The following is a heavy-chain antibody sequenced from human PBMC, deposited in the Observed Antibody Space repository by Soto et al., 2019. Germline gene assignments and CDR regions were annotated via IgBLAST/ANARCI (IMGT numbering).Heavy chain of an antibody. CDR3: AKNFGYSYGYDMGDT. J-gene: IGHJ5*02. CDR1: GFTFDSYA. D-gene: IGHD5-18*01. Sequence: GGSLRLSCAASGFTFDSYAMTWVRLTPGKGLEWVSTISGSGAMTYHADSVKGRFTVSRDNSRNTLYPQMNGLSAEDTAIYYCAKNFGYSYGYDMGDTWGQGTLVTVSS. CDR2: ISGSGAMT. V-gene: IGHV3-23*01.